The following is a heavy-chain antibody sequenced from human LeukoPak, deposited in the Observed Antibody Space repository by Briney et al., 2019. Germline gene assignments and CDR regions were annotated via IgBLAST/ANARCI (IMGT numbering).Heavy chain of an antibody. CDR2: IGPIGVYT. Sequence: GGSLRLSCAASGFTFSDYAMHWVRQAPGKGLEFVSVIGPIGVYTYYANSVKGRFTISRGNSKSTVSLQMGSLRDEDMAVYYCARSPPGRTNWNYYDYWGRGTLVTVSS. D-gene: IGHD1-1*01. CDR3: ARSPPGRTNWNYYDY. J-gene: IGHJ4*02. V-gene: IGHV3-64*01. CDR1: GFTFSDYA.